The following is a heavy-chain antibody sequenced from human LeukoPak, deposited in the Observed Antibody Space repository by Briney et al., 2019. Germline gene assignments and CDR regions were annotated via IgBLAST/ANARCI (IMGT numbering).Heavy chain of an antibody. CDR3: AREDYDILTGYYRHFDY. CDR1: GVTFSSYG. V-gene: IGHV3-30*02. CDR2: IRYDGTNK. J-gene: IGHJ4*02. Sequence: PGGSLRLSCAASGVTFSSYGMHWVRQTPGKGLEWVAFIRYDGTNKHYADSVKGRFTISRGNSKNTLYLQMNSLRPEDTAVYYCAREDYDILTGYYRHFDYWGQGTLVTVSS. D-gene: IGHD3-9*01.